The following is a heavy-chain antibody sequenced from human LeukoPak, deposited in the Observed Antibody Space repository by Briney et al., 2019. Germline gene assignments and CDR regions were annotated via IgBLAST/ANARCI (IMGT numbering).Heavy chain of an antibody. CDR2: IVYDGRNQ. Sequence: QPGRSLRLSCAASGFTFRSYDIHWVRQVPGKGLEWVAGIVYDGRNQFYADPVKGRFTISRDNSKNTLFLQMNSLRAEDTAVYYCVKSMLGGYRLLIDSWGQGTLVTVSS. J-gene: IGHJ4*02. D-gene: IGHD5-12*01. CDR3: VKSMLGGYRLLIDS. CDR1: GFTFRSYD. V-gene: IGHV3-30*18.